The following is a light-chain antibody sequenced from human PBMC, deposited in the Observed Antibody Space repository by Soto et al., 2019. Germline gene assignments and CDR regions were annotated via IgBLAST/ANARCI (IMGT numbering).Light chain of an antibody. V-gene: IGLV1-51*02. J-gene: IGLJ1*01. CDR2: ENN. CDR1: SSNIGNNY. CDR3: GTWDSSLSVV. Sequence: QAVLTQPPSVSAAPGQTVTISCSGSSSNIGNNYVSWYQQLPGTAPKLLIYENNKRPSGIPDRFSGSKSGTSATLGITGLQTGDEADYYCGTWDSSLSVVFGTGTKLTVL.